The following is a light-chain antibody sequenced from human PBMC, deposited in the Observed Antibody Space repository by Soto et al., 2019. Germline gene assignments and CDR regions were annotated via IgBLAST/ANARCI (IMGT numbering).Light chain of an antibody. CDR2: AAS. CDR3: QQVISYSEA. Sequence: DIQLTQSPSFLSASVGDRVSIACRASQGISSYLAWYQQKPGKGPKLLVYAASTLQSGVPSRFRGSGYGTEFPLTISSLQPEDFATYYCQQVISYSEAFAKGTKV. CDR1: QGISSY. V-gene: IGKV1-9*01. J-gene: IGKJ1*01.